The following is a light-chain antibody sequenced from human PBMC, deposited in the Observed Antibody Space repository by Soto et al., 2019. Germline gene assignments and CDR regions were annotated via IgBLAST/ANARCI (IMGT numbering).Light chain of an antibody. Sequence: QSALTQPASVSGSHGQSIAFSCTGTSSDVGSYNLVSWYQHHPGKAPKLIISEVSKRPSGVSDRFSGSKSGNTASLTISGLQAEDEADYYCCSYAGSSTWVFGGGTKLTVL. J-gene: IGLJ3*02. V-gene: IGLV2-23*02. CDR3: CSYAGSSTWV. CDR2: EVS. CDR1: SSDVGSYNL.